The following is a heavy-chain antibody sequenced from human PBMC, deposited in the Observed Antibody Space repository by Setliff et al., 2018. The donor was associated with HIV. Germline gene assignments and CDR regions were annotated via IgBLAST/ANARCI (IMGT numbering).Heavy chain of an antibody. CDR3: AAVPWGHSSLIIDH. Sequence: GGSLRLSCAASGFTFNNYWMNWVRQVPGKGLVWVARISPDGRSTTHADAVKGRFTISRDNAKNTLYLQMHSLRVEDTAVYYCAAVPWGHSSLIIDHWGQGTPVTAPQ. CDR1: GFTFNNYW. V-gene: IGHV3-74*01. J-gene: IGHJ4*02. D-gene: IGHD3-16*01. CDR2: ISPDGRST.